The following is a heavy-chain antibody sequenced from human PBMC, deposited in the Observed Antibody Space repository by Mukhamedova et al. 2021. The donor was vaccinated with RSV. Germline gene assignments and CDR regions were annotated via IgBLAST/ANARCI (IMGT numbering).Heavy chain of an antibody. J-gene: IGHJ4*01. CDR3: PKRGSWSWTGFDY. Sequence: GFTFSSYAMAWVRQAPGKGLEWVSGFSGTDDTTYYVDSVKGRYTISRDISKKQLYLQMKSLRAAATAVIYFPKRGSWSWTGFDYWG. CDR1: GFTFSSYA. CDR2: FSGTDDTT. D-gene: IGHD1-26*01. V-gene: IGHV3-23*01.